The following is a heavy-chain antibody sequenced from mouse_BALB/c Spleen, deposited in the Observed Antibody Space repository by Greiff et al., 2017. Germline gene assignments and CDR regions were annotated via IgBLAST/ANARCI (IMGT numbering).Heavy chain of an antibody. V-gene: IGHV1S81*02. J-gene: IGHJ2*01. CDR3: ARSWTTALFDY. CDR2: INPSNGRT. Sequence: QVQLQQPGAELVKPGASVKLSCKASGYTFTSYWMHWVKQRPGQGLEWIGEINPSNGRTNYNEKFKSKATLTVDKSSSTAYMQLSSLTSEDSAVYYCARSWTTALFDYWGQGTTHTVSS. D-gene: IGHD1-2*01. CDR1: GYTFTSYW.